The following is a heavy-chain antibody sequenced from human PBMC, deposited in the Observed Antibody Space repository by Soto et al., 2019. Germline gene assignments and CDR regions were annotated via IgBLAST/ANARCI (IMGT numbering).Heavy chain of an antibody. Sequence: QVQLVQSGAEVTKPGASVKVSCKASGYTFTNYFLHWVRQAPGQGLEWMAIINPGAGSTNYAQTLQVRVTMTRDTSTSTVNMELNSLRSEDTALYYCARGGMTANYAVRGNFDYWGQGTLVTVSS. CDR1: GYTFTNYF. D-gene: IGHD3-10*01. J-gene: IGHJ4*02. V-gene: IGHV1-46*04. CDR2: INPGAGST. CDR3: ARGGMTANYAVRGNFDY.